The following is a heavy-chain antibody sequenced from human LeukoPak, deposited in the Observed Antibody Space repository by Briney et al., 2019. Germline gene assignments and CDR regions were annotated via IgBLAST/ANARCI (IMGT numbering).Heavy chain of an antibody. CDR3: ARVTMVRGVPAFDP. V-gene: IGHV4-39*07. CDR2: IYYSGST. J-gene: IGHJ5*02. D-gene: IGHD3-10*01. CDR1: GGSISSSSYY. Sequence: SETLSLTCTVSGGSISSSSYYWGWIRQPPGKGLEWIGSIYYSGSTYYNPSLKSRVTISVDTSKNQFSLKLSSVTAADTAVYYCARVTMVRGVPAFDPWGQGTLVTVSS.